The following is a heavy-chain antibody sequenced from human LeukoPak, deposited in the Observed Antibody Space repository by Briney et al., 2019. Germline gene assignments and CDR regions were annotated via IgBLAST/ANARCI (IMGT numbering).Heavy chain of an antibody. CDR1: GGSVSSSSYY. Sequence: SETLSLTCTVSGGSVSSSSYYWGWIRQPPGKGLVWLGSIYYSGSTYYNPSLKSRVTISVDTSKNQFSLKLSSVTAADTAVYYCARPFSYSSGWYYFDYWGQGTLVTVSS. D-gene: IGHD6-19*01. J-gene: IGHJ4*02. CDR2: IYYSGST. V-gene: IGHV4-39*01. CDR3: ARPFSYSSGWYYFDY.